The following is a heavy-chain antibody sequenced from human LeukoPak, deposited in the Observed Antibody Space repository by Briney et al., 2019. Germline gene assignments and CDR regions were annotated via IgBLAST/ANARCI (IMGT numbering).Heavy chain of an antibody. CDR3: VRDQTVARTEARYYFDY. J-gene: IGHJ4*02. Sequence: GGSPRLSCAASGFSFSKFAAHCARPAPGKGLEWVAVIWFDGRQTFYADSVKGRFTISRDNSKNTLYLQMSSLRVEDTAFYYCVRDQTVARTEARYYFDYRGARALVTVSS. CDR2: IWFDGRQT. D-gene: IGHD4-17*01. CDR1: GFSFSKFA. V-gene: IGHV3-33*01.